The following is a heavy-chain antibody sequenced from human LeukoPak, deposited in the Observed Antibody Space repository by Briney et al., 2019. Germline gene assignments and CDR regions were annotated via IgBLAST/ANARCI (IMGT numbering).Heavy chain of an antibody. CDR1: GFTFSSYW. CDR3: ARGSVRGIISF. V-gene: IGHV3-7*01. CDR2: IKQDGSEK. J-gene: IGHJ4*02. D-gene: IGHD3-10*02. Sequence: PGGSLRLSCAGSGFTFSSYWMSWVRQAPGKGLEWVANIKQDGSEKYYVDSVKGRFTISRDNAKNSLYLQMNSLRAEDTAMYYCARGSVRGIISFWGRGTRVTVSS.